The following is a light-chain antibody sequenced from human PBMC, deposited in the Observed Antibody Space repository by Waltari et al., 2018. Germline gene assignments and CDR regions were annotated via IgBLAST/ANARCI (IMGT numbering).Light chain of an antibody. Sequence: QSGPNPPPSAPGASWQTSTIPCTARSSDVGHSNSFFWYQPRPGSAPTLIVYEVHKRPSAVTDRFSGSKSGNTAYLTVSGLQGEDEAEYFCSAYAGSNNLLFGGGTKLTVL. J-gene: IGLJ3*02. CDR1: SSDVGHSNS. CDR3: SAYAGSNNLL. CDR2: EVH. V-gene: IGLV2-8*01.